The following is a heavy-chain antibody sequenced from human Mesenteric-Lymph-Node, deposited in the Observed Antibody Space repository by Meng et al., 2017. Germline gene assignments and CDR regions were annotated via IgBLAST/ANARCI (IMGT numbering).Heavy chain of an antibody. CDR1: GYSFTNYW. CDR2: IYPGDSDT. Sequence: GESLKISCKGSGYSFTNYWIGWVRQMPGKGLEWMGIIYPGDSDTRYSPSFQGQVTISADKSISTAYLQWSSLKASDTAMYYCARPLGRDGYNLALDYWGQGTLVTVSS. CDR3: ARPLGRDGYNLALDY. J-gene: IGHJ4*02. D-gene: IGHD5-24*01. V-gene: IGHV5-51*01.